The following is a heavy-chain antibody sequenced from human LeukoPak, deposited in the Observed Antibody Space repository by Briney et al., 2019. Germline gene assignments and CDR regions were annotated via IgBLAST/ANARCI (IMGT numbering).Heavy chain of an antibody. D-gene: IGHD2-2*01. Sequence: PSGTLSLTCAVSGGSISSSNWWSWVRQPPGKGLEWVSAISGSGGSTYYADSVKGRFTISRDNSKNTLYLQMNSLRAEDTAVYYCAKDGVVVVPAAPLLAPDDYYYYYMDVWGKRTTVTVSS. CDR1: GGSISSSN. CDR2: ISGSGGST. J-gene: IGHJ6*03. CDR3: AKDGVVVVPAAPLLAPDDYYYYYMDV. V-gene: IGHV3-23*01.